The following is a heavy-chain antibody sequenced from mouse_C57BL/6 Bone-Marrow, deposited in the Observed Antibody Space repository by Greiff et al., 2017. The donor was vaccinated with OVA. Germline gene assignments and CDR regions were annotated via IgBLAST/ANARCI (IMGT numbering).Heavy chain of an antibody. CDR2: IDPENGDT. CDR1: GFNIKDDY. D-gene: IGHD1-1*01. V-gene: IGHV14-4*01. J-gene: IGHJ2*01. CDR3: TRDGSSYGFDY. Sequence: EVQGVESGAELVRPGASVKLSCTASGFNIKDDYMHWVKQRPEQGLEWIGWIDPENGDTEYASKFQGKATITADTSSNTAYLQLSSLTSEDTAVYYCTRDGSSYGFDYWGQGTTLTVSS.